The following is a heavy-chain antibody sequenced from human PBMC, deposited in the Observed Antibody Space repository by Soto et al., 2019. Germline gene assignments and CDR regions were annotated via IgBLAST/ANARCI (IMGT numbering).Heavy chain of an antibody. J-gene: IGHJ5*02. CDR3: AAFITMIVASDWFDP. D-gene: IGHD3-22*01. CDR2: IVVGSGNT. Sequence: SVKVSCKASGFTFTSSAVQWVRQARGQRLEWIGWIVVGSGNTNYAQKFQERVTITRDMSTSTAYMELSSLRSEDTAVYYCAAFITMIVASDWFDPWGQGTLVTVSS. CDR1: GFTFTSSA. V-gene: IGHV1-58*01.